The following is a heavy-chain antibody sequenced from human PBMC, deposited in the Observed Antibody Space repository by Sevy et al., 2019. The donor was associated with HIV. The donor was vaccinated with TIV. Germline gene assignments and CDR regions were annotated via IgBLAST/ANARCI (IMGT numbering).Heavy chain of an antibody. CDR3: TRWKGLQSIFDY. CDR1: GFTFGDYA. J-gene: IGHJ4*02. V-gene: IGHV3-49*04. Sequence: GGSLRLSCTTSGFTFGDYAMHWVRQAPGMGLEWVAFLKSKADGGTVDHAASVKGRFTISRDDSKSIAYLQMNDLTTEDTGVYYCTRWKGLQSIFDYWGQGALVTVSS. D-gene: IGHD1-1*01. CDR2: LKSKADGGTV.